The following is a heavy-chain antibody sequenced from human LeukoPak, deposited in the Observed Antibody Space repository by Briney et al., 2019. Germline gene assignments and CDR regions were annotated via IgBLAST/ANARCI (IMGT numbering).Heavy chain of an antibody. CDR1: GFTFSSYG. CDR2: IRYDGSNK. J-gene: IGHJ4*02. Sequence: GGSLRLSCAASGFTFSSYGMHWVRQGPGKGVGGVAFIRYDGSNKYYADPVKGRLTISRDNSKNTLYLQMNSLRAEDTAVYYCAKDLGNWNAEYYFDYWGQGTLVTVSS. V-gene: IGHV3-30*02. CDR3: AKDLGNWNAEYYFDY. D-gene: IGHD1-20*01.